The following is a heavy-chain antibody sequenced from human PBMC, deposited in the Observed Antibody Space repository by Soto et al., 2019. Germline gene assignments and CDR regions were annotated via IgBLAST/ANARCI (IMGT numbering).Heavy chain of an antibody. CDR1: GERFNTYG. CDR3: ARWAGQVRDYGGPFDY. V-gene: IGHV1-18*04. J-gene: IGHJ4*02. CDR2: ISTYNTNT. Sequence: GASVKVSCKASGERFNTYGISWVRQAPGQGLEWMGWISTYNTNTNYAPKFQGRLLLTTDTSTTTVHMELRSLRPDDTAVYYCARWAGQVRDYGGPFDYWGQGTLVTV. D-gene: IGHD4-17*01.